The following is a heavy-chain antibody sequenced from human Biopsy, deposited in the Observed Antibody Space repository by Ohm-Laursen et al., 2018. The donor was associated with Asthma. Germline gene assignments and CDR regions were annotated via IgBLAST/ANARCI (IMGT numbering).Heavy chain of an antibody. J-gene: IGHJ6*02. D-gene: IGHD3-10*01. CDR3: ARAVDYSHYYGIDV. CDR1: GYTFNRAG. Sequence: SVKVSCKTSGYTFNRAGITWVRQAPGQGLEWMGWISVYNGITKVAQKLQDRVTMITDTSTSTAYMELRSLRSDDTAVYFCARAVDYSHYYGIDVWGQGTTVTVS. V-gene: IGHV1-18*01. CDR2: ISVYNGIT.